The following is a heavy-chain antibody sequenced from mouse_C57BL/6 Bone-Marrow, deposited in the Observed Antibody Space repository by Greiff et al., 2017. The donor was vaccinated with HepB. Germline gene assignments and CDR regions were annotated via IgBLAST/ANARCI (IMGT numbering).Heavy chain of an antibody. CDR3: AREDGYYSDY. CDR1: GYTFTDYY. D-gene: IGHD2-3*01. Sequence: VQLQESGAELVRPGASVKLSCKASGYTFTDYYINWVKQRPGQGLEWIARIYPGSGNTYYNEKFKGKATLTAEKSSSTAYMQLSSLTSEDSAVYFCAREDGYYSDYWGQGTTLTVSS. J-gene: IGHJ2*01. CDR2: IYPGSGNT. V-gene: IGHV1-76*01.